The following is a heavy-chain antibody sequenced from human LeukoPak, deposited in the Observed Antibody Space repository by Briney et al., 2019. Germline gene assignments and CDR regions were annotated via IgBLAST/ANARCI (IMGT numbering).Heavy chain of an antibody. CDR1: GFTFSDYY. J-gene: IGHJ3*02. Sequence: GGSLRLSCAASGFTFSDYYMSWIRQAPGKGLEWVSYISSSGSTIYYADSVKGRFTISRDNAKNSLYLQMNSLRAEDTAVYYCASDSNYDILTGFRRRGDDAFDIWGQGTMVTVSS. CDR3: ASDSNYDILTGFRRRGDDAFDI. CDR2: ISSSGSTI. V-gene: IGHV3-11*04. D-gene: IGHD3-9*01.